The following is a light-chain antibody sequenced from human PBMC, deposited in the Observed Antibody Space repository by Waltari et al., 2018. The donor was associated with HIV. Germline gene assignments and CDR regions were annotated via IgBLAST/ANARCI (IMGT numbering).Light chain of an antibody. CDR2: SNN. V-gene: IGLV1-44*01. CDR1: SSNIGSNT. Sequence: QSVLTQPPSASGTPGQRVTIPCSGSSSNIGSNTVTWYQQLPGTAPKLIIYSNNQRPSGVPDRFSGSKSGTSASLAISGLQSEDEADYYCAAWDDSLNGWVFGGGTKLTVL. J-gene: IGLJ3*02. CDR3: AAWDDSLNGWV.